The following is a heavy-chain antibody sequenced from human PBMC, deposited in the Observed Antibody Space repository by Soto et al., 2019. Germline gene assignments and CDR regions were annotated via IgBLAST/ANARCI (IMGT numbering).Heavy chain of an antibody. CDR3: AREDSIIIPAVSDF. CDR2: IHPDIGVT. V-gene: IGHV1-3*01. J-gene: IGHJ4*02. Sequence: ASVKVSCKASGYIFTSSLIHCVRQAPGQSLEWMGRIHPDIGVTKYSQNFQGRVTLTTDTSASTVYLELSSLKSEDTAVYYCAREDSIIIPAVSDFWGQGTMVTVSS. CDR1: GYIFTSSL. D-gene: IGHD2-2*01.